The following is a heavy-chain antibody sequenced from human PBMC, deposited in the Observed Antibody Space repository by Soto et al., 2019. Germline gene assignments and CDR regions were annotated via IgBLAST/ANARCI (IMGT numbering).Heavy chain of an antibody. V-gene: IGHV1-18*04. CDR2: ISTYNGKA. Sequence: QGQLVQSGAEVKKPGASVKVSCKASGYTFTSFGITWVRQAPGQGLEWMGWISTYNGKANYAQKLQGRVTVTRDTPTNTAYMELRSLRSDDTAVYYCAKDGYGNNDGDALHIWGQGTMVTVSS. J-gene: IGHJ3*02. CDR3: AKDGYGNNDGDALHI. D-gene: IGHD4-4*01. CDR1: GYTFTSFG.